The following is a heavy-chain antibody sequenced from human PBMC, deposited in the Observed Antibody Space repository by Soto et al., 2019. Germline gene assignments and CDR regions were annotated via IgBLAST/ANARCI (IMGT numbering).Heavy chain of an antibody. CDR3: ARGVYCGGDCYNYYYYGMDV. J-gene: IGHJ6*02. CDR1: GGTFSSYA. CDR2: IIPIFGTA. D-gene: IGHD2-21*02. Sequence: QVQLVQSGAEVKKPGPSVKVSCKASGGTFSSYAISWVRQAPGQGLAWMGGIIPIFGTANYAQKFQGRVTITADESTSTAYMELSSLRSEDTAVYYCARGVYCGGDCYNYYYYGMDVWGQGTTVTVSS. V-gene: IGHV1-69*01.